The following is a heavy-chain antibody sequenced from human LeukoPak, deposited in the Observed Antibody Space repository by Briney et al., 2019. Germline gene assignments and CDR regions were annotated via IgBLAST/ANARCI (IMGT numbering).Heavy chain of an antibody. V-gene: IGHV4-34*01. Sequence: SETLSLTCAVYGGSFSGYYWSWIRQPPGKGLEWIGEINHSGSTNYNPSLNSRVTISVDTSKNQFSLKLSSVTAADTAVYYCARGPMASGAFDIWGQGTMVTVSS. D-gene: IGHD2-8*01. CDR1: GGSFSGYY. CDR2: INHSGST. CDR3: ARGPMASGAFDI. J-gene: IGHJ3*02.